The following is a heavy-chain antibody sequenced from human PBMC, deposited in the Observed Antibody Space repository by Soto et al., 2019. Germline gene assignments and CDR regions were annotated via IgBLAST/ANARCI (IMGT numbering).Heavy chain of an antibody. D-gene: IGHD3-22*01. CDR3: AKDPFGYYDSSGSIY. CDR1: GFTFSSYA. J-gene: IGHJ4*02. Sequence: GGSLRLSCAASGFTFSSYAMSWVRQAPGKGLEWVSAISGSGGSTYYADSVKGRFTISRDNSKNTLYLQMNSLRADDTAVYYCAKDPFGYYDSSGSIYWGQGTLVTVSS. CDR2: ISGSGGST. V-gene: IGHV3-23*01.